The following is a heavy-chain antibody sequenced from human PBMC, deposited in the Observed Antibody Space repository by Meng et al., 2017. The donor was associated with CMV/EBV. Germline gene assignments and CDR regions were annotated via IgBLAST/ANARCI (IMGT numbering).Heavy chain of an antibody. CDR1: GGSFSGYY. CDR3: ASSLTYPDY. Sequence: VPLQQGAAGLLKPSETLSLTCAVYGGSFSGYYWSWIRQPPGKGLEWIGEINHSGSTNYNPSLKSRVTISVDTSKNQFSLKLSSVTAADTAVYYCASSLTYPDYWGQGTLVTVSS. J-gene: IGHJ4*02. CDR2: INHSGST. D-gene: IGHD2-15*01. V-gene: IGHV4-34*01.